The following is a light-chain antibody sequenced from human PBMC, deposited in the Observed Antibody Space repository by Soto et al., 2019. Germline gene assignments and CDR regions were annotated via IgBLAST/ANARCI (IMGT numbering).Light chain of an antibody. V-gene: IGKV1-13*02. CDR3: QQFNSYVIT. J-gene: IGKJ5*01. CDR2: AAS. CDR1: QDITSA. Sequence: ALQLTQSPSSLSASVGDRVTITCRASQDITSALAWYQQKPGKAPNLLIYAASSLKSGVPSRFSGSGSGTDFTLTISSLQPEDFATYYCQQFNSYVITVGQGTRLETK.